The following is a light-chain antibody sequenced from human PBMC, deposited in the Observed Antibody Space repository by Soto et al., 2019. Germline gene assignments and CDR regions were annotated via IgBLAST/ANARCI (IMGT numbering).Light chain of an antibody. Sequence: EIVMTQSPATLSVSPGERATLSCMASQSVSSNLAWYQQKPGQAPRLLIYGASTRATGIPARFSGSRSGTEFTLTISSLQSEDFAVYYCQQYNNWPLWTFGQGTKVEIK. V-gene: IGKV3-15*01. CDR1: QSVSSN. CDR3: QQYNNWPLWT. CDR2: GAS. J-gene: IGKJ1*01.